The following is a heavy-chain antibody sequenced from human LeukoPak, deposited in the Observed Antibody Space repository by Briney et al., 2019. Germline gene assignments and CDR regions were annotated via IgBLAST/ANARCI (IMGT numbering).Heavy chain of an antibody. V-gene: IGHV3-23*01. J-gene: IGHJ4*02. Sequence: GGSLRLSCAASGSTFSSYAMSWVRQAPGKGLEWVSSITTSGHSTYYADSVKGRFTISRDNSKNTLYLQMNSLRDEDTAVYFCVSGGDSGYWGQGTLVTVSS. CDR1: GSTFSSYA. CDR3: VSGGDSGY. CDR2: ITTSGHST. D-gene: IGHD2-21*02.